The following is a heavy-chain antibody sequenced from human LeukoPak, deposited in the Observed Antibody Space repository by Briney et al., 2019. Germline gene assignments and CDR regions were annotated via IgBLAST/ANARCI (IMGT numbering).Heavy chain of an antibody. Sequence: KTSETLSLTCAVSGSSISSGYYWGWIRQPPGKGLEWIGSVYNSVSTYYNPSLKSRVTISVDTSKNQVSLKLTSVTAADTAVYYCARNATSSDVIVAPARGYFDYWGQGILVTVSS. J-gene: IGHJ4*02. V-gene: IGHV4-38-2*01. D-gene: IGHD6-13*01. CDR2: VYNSVST. CDR3: ARNATSSDVIVAPARGYFDY. CDR1: GSSISSGYY.